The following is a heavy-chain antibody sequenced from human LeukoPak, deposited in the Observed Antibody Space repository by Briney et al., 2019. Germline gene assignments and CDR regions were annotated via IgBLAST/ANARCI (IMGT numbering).Heavy chain of an antibody. V-gene: IGHV1-18*01. J-gene: IGHJ4*02. Sequence: ASVKVSCKASGYTFTSYGISWVRQAPGQGLEWMGWISAYNGNTNYAQKLQGRVTMTTDTSTSTAYMELRSLRSDDTAVYYCARSRGLDSSGYYYPYFDYWGQGTLVTVSS. CDR3: ARSRGLDSSGYYYPYFDY. D-gene: IGHD3-22*01. CDR2: ISAYNGNT. CDR1: GYTFTSYG.